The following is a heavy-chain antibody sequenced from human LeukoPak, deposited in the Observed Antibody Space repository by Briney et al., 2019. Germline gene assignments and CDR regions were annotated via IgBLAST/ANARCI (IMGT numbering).Heavy chain of an antibody. D-gene: IGHD3-10*01. Sequence: SETLSLTCTVSGGSISSYYWSWIRQPPGKGLEWIGYIYYSGSTNYNPSLKSRVTISVDTSKNQFSLKLSSVTAADTAVYYCARITMVRGVIAKWGQGTLVTVSS. CDR3: ARITMVRGVIAK. CDR2: IYYSGST. J-gene: IGHJ4*02. CDR1: GGSISSYY. V-gene: IGHV4-59*01.